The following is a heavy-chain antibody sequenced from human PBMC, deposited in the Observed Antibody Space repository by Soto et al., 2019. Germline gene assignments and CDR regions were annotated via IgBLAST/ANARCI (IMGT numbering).Heavy chain of an antibody. D-gene: IGHD3-10*01. J-gene: IGHJ4*02. CDR2: VGRGDST. CDR1: GFSFSTYA. Sequence: EVQLLESGGGLVQPGGSLRLSCAASGFSFSTYAMSWVRQAPGKGLEWVSTVGRGDSTFYADSVKGRFTISRDNAKNSLYLQMNSLRADDTAVYFCARVRGANYYFDYWGQGTLVTVSS. CDR3: ARVRGANYYFDY. V-gene: IGHV3-23*01.